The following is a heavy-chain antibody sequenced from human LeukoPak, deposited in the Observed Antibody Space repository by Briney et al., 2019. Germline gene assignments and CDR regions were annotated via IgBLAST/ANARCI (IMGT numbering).Heavy chain of an antibody. D-gene: IGHD3-10*01. CDR3: ARWVMVREPFDY. Sequence: GESLKISCKGSGYSFTSYWISWVRQMPGKGLEWMGRIDPSDSYTNYSPSFQGHVTISADKSISTACLQWSSLKASDTAMYYCARWVMVREPFDYWDQGTLVTVSS. J-gene: IGHJ4*02. CDR2: IDPSDSYT. V-gene: IGHV5-10-1*01. CDR1: GYSFTSYW.